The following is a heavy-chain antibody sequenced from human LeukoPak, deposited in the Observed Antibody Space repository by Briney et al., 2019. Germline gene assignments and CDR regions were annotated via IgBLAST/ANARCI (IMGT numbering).Heavy chain of an antibody. J-gene: IGHJ4*02. CDR2: ISDSGGRT. D-gene: IGHD3-22*01. Sequence: GGSLRLSCAASGFTFNNYAMSWARQAPGKGLAWVSVISDSGGRTYYADAVKGRFTISRDNSKNTLYLQMNSLRAEDTALYYCAKRDFDGSLIDYWGQGTLVTVSS. CDR3: AKRDFDGSLIDY. V-gene: IGHV3-23*01. CDR1: GFTFNNYA.